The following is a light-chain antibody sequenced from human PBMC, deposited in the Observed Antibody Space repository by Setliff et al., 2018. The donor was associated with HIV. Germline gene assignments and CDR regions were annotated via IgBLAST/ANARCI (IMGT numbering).Light chain of an antibody. CDR2: DVS. J-gene: IGLJ1*01. Sequence: QSALAQPAFVSGSPGQSITISCTGTSSDVGGYNYVSWYQQHPGKVPKLMIYDVSKRPSGVSNRFSGSKSGNTASLTISGLQAEDEADYYCSPYTSSSTFYVFGTGTKVTVL. V-gene: IGLV2-14*01. CDR3: SPYTSSSTFYV. CDR1: SSDVGGYNY.